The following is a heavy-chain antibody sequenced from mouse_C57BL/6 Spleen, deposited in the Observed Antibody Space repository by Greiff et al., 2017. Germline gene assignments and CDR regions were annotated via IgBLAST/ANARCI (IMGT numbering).Heavy chain of an antibody. J-gene: IGHJ2*01. CDR2: IYPRSGNT. D-gene: IGHD2-4*01. CDR3: ARLRGLRQEDYFDD. CDR1: GYTFTSYG. V-gene: IGHV1-81*01. Sequence: QVQLQQSGAELARPGASVKLSCKASGYTFTSYGISWVKQRTGQGLEWIGEIYPRSGNTYYNEKFKGKATLTADKSSSTAYMELRSLTSEDSAVYFCARLRGLRQEDYFDDWGQGTTLTVSS.